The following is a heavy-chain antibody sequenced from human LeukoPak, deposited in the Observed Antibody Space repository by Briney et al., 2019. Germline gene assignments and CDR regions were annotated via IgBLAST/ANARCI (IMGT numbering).Heavy chain of an antibody. CDR1: GGSFSGYY. CDR2: INHSGST. CDR3: ARDNFSEAGMDV. D-gene: IGHD1-20*01. J-gene: IGHJ6*02. Sequence: SEALSLTCAVYGGSFSGYYWSWIRQPPGKGLEWIGEINHSGSTNYNPSLKSRVTISVDTSKNQFSLKLSSVTAADTAVYYCARDNFSEAGMDVWGQGTTVTVSS. V-gene: IGHV4-34*01.